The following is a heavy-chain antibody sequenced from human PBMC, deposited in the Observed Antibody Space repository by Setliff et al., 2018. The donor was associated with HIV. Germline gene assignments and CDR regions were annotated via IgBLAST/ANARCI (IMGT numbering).Heavy chain of an antibody. D-gene: IGHD3-10*01. Sequence: ASVKVSCKASGGTFSSYAISWVRQAPGQGLEWMGGIIPIFGTADYAQKFQGRVTITTDESTSTAYMELSSLRSEDTAVYYCARAGGSGSYYLSWYYGMDAWGQGTTVTVSS. J-gene: IGHJ6*02. CDR2: IIPIFGTA. V-gene: IGHV1-69*05. CDR3: ARAGGSGSYYLSWYYGMDA. CDR1: GGTFSSYA.